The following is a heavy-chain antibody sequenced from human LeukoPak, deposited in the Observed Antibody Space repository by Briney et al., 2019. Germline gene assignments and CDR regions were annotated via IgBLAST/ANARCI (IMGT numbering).Heavy chain of an antibody. CDR1: GYTFTSYG. CDR3: ARDEVLRYDFWSGYYPSAFDI. J-gene: IGHJ3*02. CDR2: ISAYNGNT. V-gene: IGHV1-18*01. D-gene: IGHD3-3*01. Sequence: ASVKVSCKASGYTFTSYGISWVRQAPGQGLEWMGWISAYNGNTNYAQKLQGRVTMTRDTSTSTAYMELRSLRSDDTAVYYCARDEVLRYDFWSGYYPSAFDIWGQGTMVTVSS.